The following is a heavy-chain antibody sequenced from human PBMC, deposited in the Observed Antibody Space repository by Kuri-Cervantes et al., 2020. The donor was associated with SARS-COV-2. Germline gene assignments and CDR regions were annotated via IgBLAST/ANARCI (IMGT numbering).Heavy chain of an antibody. D-gene: IGHD3-22*01. Sequence: ASVKVSCKASGGTFSSYAISWVRQAPGQGLEWMGWISAYNGNTNYAQKLQGRVTMTTDTSTSTAYMELSSLRSEDTAVYYCARDANYYYDSSGYWDYWGQGTLVTVSS. CDR2: ISAYNGNT. J-gene: IGHJ4*02. CDR3: ARDANYYYDSSGYWDY. CDR1: GGTFSSYA. V-gene: IGHV1-18*01.